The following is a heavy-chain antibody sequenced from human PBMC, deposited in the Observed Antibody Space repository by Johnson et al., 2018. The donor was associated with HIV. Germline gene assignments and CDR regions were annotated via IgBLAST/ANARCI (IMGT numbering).Heavy chain of an antibody. CDR3: AKRVSGWNFGVDAFDI. CDR2: ISYDGSDE. V-gene: IGHV3-30*04. J-gene: IGHJ3*02. D-gene: IGHD6-19*01. CDR1: GFTFSSYA. Sequence: QMLLVESGGGVVQPGRSLRLSCAASGFTFSSYAMHWVRQAPGKGLEWVAIISYDGSDEYSAASVRGRFTISRDNSKNTLYLQMNSLRAEDTAVFYCAKRVSGWNFGVDAFDIWGQGTMVTVSS.